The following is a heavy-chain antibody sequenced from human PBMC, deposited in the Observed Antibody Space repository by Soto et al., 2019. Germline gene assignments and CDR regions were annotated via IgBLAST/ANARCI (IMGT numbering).Heavy chain of an antibody. CDR3: ARHKDQLLWSNWFDP. D-gene: IGHD2-2*01. V-gene: IGHV1-18*01. Sequence: GASVKVSCKASGYTFTSYGISWVRQAPGQGLEWMGWISAYNGNTNYAQKLQGRVTMTTDTSTSTAYMELRSLRSDDTAVYYCARHKDQLLWSNWFDPWGQGTLVTVSS. CDR2: ISAYNGNT. J-gene: IGHJ5*02. CDR1: GYTFTSYG.